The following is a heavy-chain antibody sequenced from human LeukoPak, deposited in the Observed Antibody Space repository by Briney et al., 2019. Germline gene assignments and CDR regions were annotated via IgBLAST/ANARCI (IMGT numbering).Heavy chain of an antibody. CDR2: INHSGST. Sequence: PSETLSLTCAVYGGSFSGYYWSWIRQPPGKGLEGIGEINHSGSTNYNPSLKSRVTISVDTSKNQFSLKLSSVTAADTAVYYCARVGYSYGANWFDPWGQGTLVTVSS. J-gene: IGHJ5*02. D-gene: IGHD5-18*01. CDR3: ARVGYSYGANWFDP. CDR1: GGSFSGYY. V-gene: IGHV4-34*01.